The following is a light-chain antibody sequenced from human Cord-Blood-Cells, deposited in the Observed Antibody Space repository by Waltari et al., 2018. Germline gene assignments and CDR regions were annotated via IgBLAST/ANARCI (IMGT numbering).Light chain of an antibody. CDR3: MQALQTPFP. CDR1: QSLLHSNGYNY. V-gene: IGKV2-28*01. J-gene: IGKJ3*01. Sequence: DIVMTQSPLSLPVTPGEPASISCRSSQSLLHSNGYNYLDWYLQKPGQSPQLLIYLGSNRASGVPDRCSGSGSGTDFTLKIIRVEAEDVGVYYCMQALQTPFPFGPGTKVDIK. CDR2: LGS.